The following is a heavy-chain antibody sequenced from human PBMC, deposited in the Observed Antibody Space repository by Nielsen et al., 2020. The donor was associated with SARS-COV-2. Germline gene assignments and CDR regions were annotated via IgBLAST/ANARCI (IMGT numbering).Heavy chain of an antibody. D-gene: IGHD3-3*01. Sequence: LSLTCAASGFTVSSNYMSWVRQAPGKGLEWVSVIYSGGSTYYADSVKGRFTISRDNSKNTLYLQTNSLRAEDTAVYYCATPLLRFLEMDVWGKGTTVTVSS. J-gene: IGHJ6*04. CDR2: IYSGGST. V-gene: IGHV3-66*01. CDR3: ATPLLRFLEMDV. CDR1: GFTVSSNY.